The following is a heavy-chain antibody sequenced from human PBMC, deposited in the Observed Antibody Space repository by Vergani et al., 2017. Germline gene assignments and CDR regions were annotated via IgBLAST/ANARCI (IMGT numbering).Heavy chain of an antibody. CDR3: AGTYCGGDCYSYDY. J-gene: IGHJ4*02. V-gene: IGHV4-34*01. D-gene: IGHD2-21*02. CDR2: INHSGST. Sequence: QVQLQQWGAGLLKPSETLSLTCAVYGGSFSGYYWSWIRQPPGKGLEWIGEINHSGSTNYNPSLKSRVTISVDTSKNQFSLKLSSVTAADTAGYYCAGTYCGGDCYSYDYWGQGTLVTVSS. CDR1: GGSFSGYY.